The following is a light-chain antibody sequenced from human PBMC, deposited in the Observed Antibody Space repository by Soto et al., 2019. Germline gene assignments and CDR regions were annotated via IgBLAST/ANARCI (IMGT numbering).Light chain of an antibody. CDR2: NVF. V-gene: IGKV3-20*01. Sequence: EIVLTQSPGTLSLSPGETATLSCRASQSFSSSYLAWYQQKPGQAPRLLIYNVFNRATDIPDRYSGTGSWADFAITISRLEHEDFDVYYCKQYGSSPGNFGGGTKVDIK. CDR1: QSFSSSY. J-gene: IGKJ4*01. CDR3: KQYGSSPGN.